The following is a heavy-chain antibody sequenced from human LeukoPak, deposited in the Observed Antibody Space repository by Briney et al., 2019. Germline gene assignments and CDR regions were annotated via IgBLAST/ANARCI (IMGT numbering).Heavy chain of an antibody. Sequence: GGSLRLSCAAPGFTFSSYWMSWVRQAPGKGLEWVANIKQDGSQKYYVDSVKGRFTISRENAKNSLYLQMNSLRAGDTAVYYCARVTVTTLNDVVYWYFDLWGRGTLVTVSS. V-gene: IGHV3-7*01. CDR2: IKQDGSQK. J-gene: IGHJ2*01. CDR1: GFTFSSYW. D-gene: IGHD4-17*01. CDR3: ARVTVTTLNDVVYWYFDL.